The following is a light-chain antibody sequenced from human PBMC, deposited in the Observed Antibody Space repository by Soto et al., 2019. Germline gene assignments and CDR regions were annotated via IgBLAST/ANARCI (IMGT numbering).Light chain of an antibody. CDR2: AAS. Sequence: DIQMTQSPSSLSASVGDRVTITCRASQSSSNYLNWYQQKPGKAPKLLIYAASSLQSGVPSRFSGSGSGTDSTLTISSLRPEDFATYYCQQSSRTPYTFGQGTKVEIK. V-gene: IGKV1-39*01. CDR1: QSSSNY. CDR3: QQSSRTPYT. J-gene: IGKJ2*01.